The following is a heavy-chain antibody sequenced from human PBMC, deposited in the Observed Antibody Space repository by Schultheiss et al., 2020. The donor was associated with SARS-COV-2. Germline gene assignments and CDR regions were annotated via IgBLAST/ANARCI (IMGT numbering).Heavy chain of an antibody. CDR1: GFSLSTSGMC. J-gene: IGHJ6*02. D-gene: IGHD3-10*01. CDR2: IDWDDDK. Sequence: QTLSLTCTFSGFSLSTSGMCVSWIRQPPGKALEWLARIDWDDDKYYSTSLKTRLTISKDTSKNQVVLTMTNMDPVDTATYYCARTPITMVRGVMYYYGMDVWGQGTTVTVSS. CDR3: ARTPITMVRGVMYYYGMDV. V-gene: IGHV2-70*11.